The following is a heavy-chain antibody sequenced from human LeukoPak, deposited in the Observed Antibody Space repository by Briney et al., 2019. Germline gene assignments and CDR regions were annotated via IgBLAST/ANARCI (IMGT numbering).Heavy chain of an antibody. CDR3: ARRYSGSYGAFDI. V-gene: IGHV3-21*01. CDR2: ISSSSYI. D-gene: IGHD1-26*01. CDR1: GFTFSSYS. J-gene: IGHJ3*02. Sequence: GGSLRLSCAASGFTFSSYSMNWVRQAPGKGLEWVSSISSSSYIYYADSVKGRFTISRDNAKNSLYLQMNSLRAEDTAVYYCARRYSGSYGAFDIWGQGTMVTVSS.